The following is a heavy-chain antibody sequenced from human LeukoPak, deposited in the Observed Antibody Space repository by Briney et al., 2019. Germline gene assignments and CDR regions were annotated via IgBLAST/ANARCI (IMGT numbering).Heavy chain of an antibody. CDR3: AKDHGTGFSFDY. Sequence: KAGGSLRLSCAASGFTFSSYSMNWVRQAPGKGLEWVSSISSSSYIYYADSVKGRFTISRDNAKNSLYLQMNSLRAEDTAVYYCAKDHGTGFSFDYWGQGTLVTVSS. D-gene: IGHD3-10*01. CDR1: GFTFSSYS. V-gene: IGHV3-21*01. J-gene: IGHJ4*02. CDR2: ISSSSYI.